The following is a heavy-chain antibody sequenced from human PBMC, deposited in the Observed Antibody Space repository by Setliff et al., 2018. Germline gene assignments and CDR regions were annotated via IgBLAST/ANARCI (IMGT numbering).Heavy chain of an antibody. Sequence: GGSLRLSCAASGFTFSVSAMYWVRQASGKGLEWVGRIRSKSDSYATIYAASVRGRFTISRDDSKNTAYLQMNSLKTEDTAVYYCAAAPAGYNPYHWFDPWGQGTLVTVSS. V-gene: IGHV3-73*01. CDR2: IRSKSDSYAT. D-gene: IGHD6-13*01. CDR1: GFTFSVSA. J-gene: IGHJ5*02. CDR3: AAAPAGYNPYHWFDP.